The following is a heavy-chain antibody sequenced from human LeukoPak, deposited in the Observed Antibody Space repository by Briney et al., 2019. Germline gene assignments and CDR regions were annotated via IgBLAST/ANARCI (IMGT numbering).Heavy chain of an antibody. V-gene: IGHV1-8*01. J-gene: IGHJ6*02. CDR2: MNPNSGDT. D-gene: IGHD6-13*01. Sequence: ASVKVSCKASGYTFTSYDIHWVRQATGQGLEWMGWMNPNSGDTGYAQKFQGRVTMTRNTSISTAYMELSRLRSDDTAVYYCARELVLSSSWYGGYYYGMDVWGQGTTVTVSS. CDR3: ARELVLSSSWYGGYYYGMDV. CDR1: GYTFTSYD.